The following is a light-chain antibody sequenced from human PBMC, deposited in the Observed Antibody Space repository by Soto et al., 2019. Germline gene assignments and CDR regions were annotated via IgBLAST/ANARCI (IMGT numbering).Light chain of an antibody. CDR3: QQANSSPYA. Sequence: DIQMTQSPSSVSASVGDRVTITCRASQDLSSWLAGYHQKPGKAPKILIYVASSLQSGVPSRVSGSGSGTDFTLTFSSLQPKDLPTDYCQQANSSPYAFGQGTKLVIK. CDR1: QDLSSW. CDR2: VAS. J-gene: IGKJ2*01. V-gene: IGKV1-12*01.